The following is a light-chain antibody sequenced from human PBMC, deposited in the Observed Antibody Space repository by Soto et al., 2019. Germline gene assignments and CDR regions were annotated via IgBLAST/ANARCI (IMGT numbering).Light chain of an antibody. J-gene: IGLJ3*02. CDR1: SSDVGYYNY. V-gene: IGLV2-14*01. CDR2: EVS. Sequence: QSALTQPASVSGSPGQSITISCTGTSSDVGYYNYVSWYQHHPGKVPKLMIYEVSNRPSGVSNRFSGSKSGNTASLTISGLQAADEADYYCSSYTTSSTQVFGGGTKLTV. CDR3: SSYTTSSTQV.